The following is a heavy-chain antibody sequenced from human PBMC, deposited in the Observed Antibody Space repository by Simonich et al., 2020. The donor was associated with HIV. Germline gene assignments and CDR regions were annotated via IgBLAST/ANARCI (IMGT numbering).Heavy chain of an antibody. Sequence: QVQLQQWGAGLLKPSETLSLTCAVYGGSFSGYYWNWFRQPPGKGLEWIGEINHSGSNNYNPSLKSRVTISVDTSKNQFSLKLSSVTAADTAVYYCARAGRGSGSSFYWYFDLWGRGTLVTVSS. CDR2: INHSGSN. J-gene: IGHJ2*01. V-gene: IGHV4-34*01. D-gene: IGHD1-26*01. CDR3: ARAGRGSGSSFYWYFDL. CDR1: GGSFSGYY.